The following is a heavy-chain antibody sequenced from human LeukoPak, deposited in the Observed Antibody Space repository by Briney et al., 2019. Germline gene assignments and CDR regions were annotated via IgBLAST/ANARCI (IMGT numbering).Heavy chain of an antibody. J-gene: IGHJ4*02. CDR1: GFTFSSYS. CDR3: ARAKIAVADN. CDR2: ISSSSSYI. V-gene: IGHV3-21*01. Sequence: GGSLRLSCAASGFTFSSYSMNWVRQAPGKGLEWVSSISSSSSYIYYADSVKGRFTISRDNAKNSLYLQMNSLRAGDTAVYYCARAKIAVADNWGQGTLVTVSP. D-gene: IGHD6-19*01.